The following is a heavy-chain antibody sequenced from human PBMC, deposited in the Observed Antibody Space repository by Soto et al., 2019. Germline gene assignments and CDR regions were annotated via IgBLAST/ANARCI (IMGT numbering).Heavy chain of an antibody. CDR1: GFTFSGYW. CDR2: IKHDGSVQ. Sequence: PGGSLRLSCEASGFTFSGYWMSWVRQAPGKGLEWVADIKHDGSVQYYVDSVKGRLTISRDNAKKQLYLQMNGLRAEDTALYYSARAPYSNAWYRFDLWGQGTLVTVSS. V-gene: IGHV3-7*03. J-gene: IGHJ4*02. D-gene: IGHD4-4*01. CDR3: ARAPYSNAWYRFDL.